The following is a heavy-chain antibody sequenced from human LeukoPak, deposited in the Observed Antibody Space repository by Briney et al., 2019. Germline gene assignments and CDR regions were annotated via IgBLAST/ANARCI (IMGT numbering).Heavy chain of an antibody. D-gene: IGHD2-8*01. CDR2: IKSKTDDGTT. J-gene: IGHJ4*02. Sequence: GGSLRLSCAAPGFTFSNAWMSWVRQAPGNGREGVGRIKSKTDDGTTDYAAPVKGRFTISRDDSKNTLYLQMNSLKTDDTAVYYCVTDTKLDYFDYWGQGTPVTVSS. CDR1: GFTFSNAW. CDR3: VTDTKLDYFDY. V-gene: IGHV3-15*01.